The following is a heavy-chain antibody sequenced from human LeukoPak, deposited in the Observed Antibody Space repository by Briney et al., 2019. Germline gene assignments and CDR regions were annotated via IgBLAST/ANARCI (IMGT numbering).Heavy chain of an antibody. CDR1: GYTFTGYY. CDR3: ARVGGSYSPYFDY. CDR2: INPNSGGT. D-gene: IGHD1-26*01. V-gene: IGHV1-2*02. J-gene: IGHJ4*02. Sequence: ASVKVSCKASGYTFTGYYMHWVRQAPGQGLEWMGWINPNSGGTNYAQKLQGRVTMTTDTSTSTAYMELRSLRSDDTAVYYCARVGGSYSPYFDYWGQGTLVTVSS.